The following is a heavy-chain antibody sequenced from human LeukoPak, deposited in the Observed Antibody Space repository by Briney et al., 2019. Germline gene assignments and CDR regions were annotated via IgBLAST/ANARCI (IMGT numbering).Heavy chain of an antibody. CDR3: ARGKAPRLLYSYSYVDF. Sequence: SETLSLTCAVYGGSFSGYYWSWIRQPPGKGLEWIGEINHSGSTNYNPSLKSRVTISVDTSKNQFSLKLSSVTAADTAVYYCARGKAPRLLYSYSYVDFWDKGPRVTVSS. CDR2: INHSGST. V-gene: IGHV4-34*01. CDR1: GGSFSGYY. D-gene: IGHD6-6*01. J-gene: IGHJ6*03.